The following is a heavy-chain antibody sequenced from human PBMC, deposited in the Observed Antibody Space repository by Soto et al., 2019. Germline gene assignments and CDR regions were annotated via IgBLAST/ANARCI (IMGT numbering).Heavy chain of an antibody. V-gene: IGHV5-10-1*01. Sequence: PGESLKISCKGSGYSFTSYWISWVRQMPGEGLEWMGRIDPSDSYTNYSPSFQGHVTISADKSISTAYLQWSSLKASDTAMYYCASTPRYVLRFLEWLPGGYYYGMDVWGQGTTVTVSS. CDR2: IDPSDSYT. D-gene: IGHD3-3*01. J-gene: IGHJ6*02. CDR3: ASTPRYVLRFLEWLPGGYYYGMDV. CDR1: GYSFTSYW.